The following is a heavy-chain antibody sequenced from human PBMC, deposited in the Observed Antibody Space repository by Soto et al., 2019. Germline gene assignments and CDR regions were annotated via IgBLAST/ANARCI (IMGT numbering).Heavy chain of an antibody. CDR3: ARPYSSSSAANYYYYYMDV. Sequence: PSETLSLTCTVSGGSISSYYWGWIRQPPGKGLEWIGSIYYSGSTYYNPSLKSRVTISVDTSKNQFSLKLSSVTAADTAVYYCARPYSSSSAANYYYYYMDVWGKGTTVTVSS. CDR1: GGSISSYY. D-gene: IGHD6-6*01. V-gene: IGHV4-39*01. J-gene: IGHJ6*03. CDR2: IYYSGST.